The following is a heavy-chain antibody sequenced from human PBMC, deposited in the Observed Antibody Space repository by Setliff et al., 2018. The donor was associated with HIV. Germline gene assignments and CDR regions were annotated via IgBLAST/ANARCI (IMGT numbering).Heavy chain of an antibody. CDR2: IHTNTGDP. V-gene: IGHV7-4-1*02. CDR3: ATRGEQLYFYGMDV. J-gene: IGHJ6*02. D-gene: IGHD1-26*01. CDR1: GGNFGNSA. Sequence: ASVKVSCKASGGNFGNSAIGWVRQAPGQGLEWVGWIHTNTGDPTYAQGFTGRFVFSFDTSVSTAYLQISGLKAEDTAVYYCATRGEQLYFYGMDVWGQGTTVTVSS.